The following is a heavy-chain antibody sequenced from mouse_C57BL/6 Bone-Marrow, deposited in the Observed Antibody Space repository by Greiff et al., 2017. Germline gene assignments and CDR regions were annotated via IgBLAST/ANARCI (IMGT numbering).Heavy chain of an antibody. CDR3: AIGYSSGYDFDY. CDR2: IHPSDSDT. V-gene: IGHV1-74*01. Sequence: QVQLKESGAELVKPGASVKVSCKASGYTFTSYWMHWVKQRPGQGLEWIGRIHPSDSDTNYNQKFKGKATLTVDKSSSTAYMQLSSLTSEDSAVYYGAIGYSSGYDFDYWGQGTTLTVSS. J-gene: IGHJ2*01. D-gene: IGHD3-2*02. CDR1: GYTFTSYW.